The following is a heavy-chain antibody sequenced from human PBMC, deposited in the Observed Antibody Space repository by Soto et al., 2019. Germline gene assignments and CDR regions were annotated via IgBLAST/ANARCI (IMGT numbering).Heavy chain of an antibody. CDR2: IWHDGTRK. CDR1: DFAVRLHG. CDR3: ASDRSSSYSYAMDL. Sequence: QVHLVESGGGVVQPGGSLTLSCSVSDFAVRLHGRHWVRHTPGKGLEWVAMIWHDGTRKYFRDSVRGRFTISRDSAKNKVYLQMNNLRGDDSALYFCASDRSSSYSYAMDLWGEGTTVTVSS. V-gene: IGHV3-33*01. J-gene: IGHJ6*04. D-gene: IGHD3-10*01.